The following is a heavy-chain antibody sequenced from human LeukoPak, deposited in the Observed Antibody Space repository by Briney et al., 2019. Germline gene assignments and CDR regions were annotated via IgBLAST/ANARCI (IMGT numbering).Heavy chain of an antibody. V-gene: IGHV3-74*01. CDR3: STGGKYYFDS. Sequence: GGSLRLSCAASGFTFSNQWVHWFRQTPGKGLEWVSLIKTDGTTAIYAESVKGRFTISRDNARSTVYLQMNSLRAGDTALYFCSTGGKYYFDSWGLGTLVTVSS. D-gene: IGHD1-26*01. CDR2: IKTDGTTA. CDR1: GFTFSNQW. J-gene: IGHJ4*02.